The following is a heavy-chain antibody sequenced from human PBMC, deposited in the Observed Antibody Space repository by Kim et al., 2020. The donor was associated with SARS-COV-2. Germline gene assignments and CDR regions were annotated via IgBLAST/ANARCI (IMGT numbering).Heavy chain of an antibody. Sequence: YSPKLQGRVTITRDTSASTAYMELGSLRSEDTAVYYCARVNTMVRGGFDPWGQGTLVTVSS. CDR3: ARVNTMVRGGFDP. D-gene: IGHD3-10*01. V-gene: IGHV1-3*01. J-gene: IGHJ5*02.